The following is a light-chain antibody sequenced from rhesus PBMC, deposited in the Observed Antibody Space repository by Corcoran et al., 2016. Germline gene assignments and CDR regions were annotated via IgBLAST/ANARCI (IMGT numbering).Light chain of an antibody. V-gene: IGKV1-18*01. CDR2: AAA. Sequence: DIQMTQSPSSLSASVGDKVTITCRASQGISNGVAWYQQKPGKAPKLLLYAAANLQSGVPSRCSGSGAGTDYTLTIRSLQPEDFATYYCQQGYNTPWTFGQGTKVEIK. CDR1: QGISNG. CDR3: QQGYNTPWT. J-gene: IGKJ1*01.